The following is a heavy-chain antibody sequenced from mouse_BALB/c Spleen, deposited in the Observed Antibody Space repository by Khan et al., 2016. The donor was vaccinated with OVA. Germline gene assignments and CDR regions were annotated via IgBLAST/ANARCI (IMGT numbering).Heavy chain of an antibody. CDR3: ARSNGNYWFAY. Sequence: QFQLVQSGPELKKPGETVKISCKASGYTLTNYGMNWVKQAPGKGLKWMGWINTYTGEPTYAEDFKGRIAFSLETSSSTAYLQINNLKNEDTATYFCARSNGNYWFAYWGQGTLVTVSA. D-gene: IGHD2-1*01. V-gene: IGHV9-3-1*01. CDR1: GYTLTNYG. CDR2: INTYTGEP. J-gene: IGHJ3*01.